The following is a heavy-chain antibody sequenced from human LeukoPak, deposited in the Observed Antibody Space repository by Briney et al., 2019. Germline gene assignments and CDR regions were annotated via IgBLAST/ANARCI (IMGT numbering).Heavy chain of an antibody. V-gene: IGHV3-74*01. J-gene: IGHJ6*03. Sequence: PGGSLRLSCAASGFTRSGYWSDWVGQAPGKGLVWGARINPDGSITSYADSVKGRITISRDNAKNTLYLQMNSLRAEDTAVYYCARDLTAGMFDYYYMDVWGKGTTVTDSS. D-gene: IGHD6-13*01. CDR3: ARDLTAGMFDYYYMDV. CDR2: INPDGSIT. CDR1: GFTRSGYW.